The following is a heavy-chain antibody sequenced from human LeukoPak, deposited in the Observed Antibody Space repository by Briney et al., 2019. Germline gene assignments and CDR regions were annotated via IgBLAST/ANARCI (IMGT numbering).Heavy chain of an antibody. CDR2: INQRRSL. Sequence: SETLSLTCAVYGGSLSGYAWSWIRQPPGKGLEWIGEINQRRSLEYNPSLESRVTISVDPSKNQFSLKLSSVTAADTAVCYCARHGWHSWYFDLWGRGTLVTVSS. D-gene: IGHD6-19*01. J-gene: IGHJ2*01. V-gene: IGHV4-34*01. CDR3: ARHGWHSWYFDL. CDR1: GGSLSGYA.